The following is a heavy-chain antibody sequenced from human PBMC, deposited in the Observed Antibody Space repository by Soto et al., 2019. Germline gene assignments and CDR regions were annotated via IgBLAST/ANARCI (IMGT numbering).Heavy chain of an antibody. CDR1: GFTFSNYE. V-gene: IGHV3-48*03. CDR2: ISDGGGTI. J-gene: IGHJ4*02. Sequence: GGSLRLSCAASGFTFSNYEMNWVRQAPGKGLEWVSYISDGGGTIYYADSVKGRFTISRDNAKNSLYLQMNSLGAEDTAVYYCATFPRSSKRGYWGQGTLVTVSS. CDR3: ATFPRSSKRGY. D-gene: IGHD4-4*01.